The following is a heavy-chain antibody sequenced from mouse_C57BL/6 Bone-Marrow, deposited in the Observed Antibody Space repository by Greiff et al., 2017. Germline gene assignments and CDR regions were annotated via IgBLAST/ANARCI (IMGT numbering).Heavy chain of an antibody. D-gene: IGHD1-1*01. J-gene: IGHJ2*01. CDR3: ASHYYGSFDY. CDR2: ISDGGSYT. V-gene: IGHV5-4*01. Sequence: EVHLVESGGGLVKPGGSLKLSCAASGFTFSSYAMSWVRQTPEKRLEWVATISDGGSYTYYPDNVKGRFTISRDNAKNNLYVQMSHLKSEDTAMYYYASHYYGSFDYWGQGTTLTVSS. CDR1: GFTFSSYA.